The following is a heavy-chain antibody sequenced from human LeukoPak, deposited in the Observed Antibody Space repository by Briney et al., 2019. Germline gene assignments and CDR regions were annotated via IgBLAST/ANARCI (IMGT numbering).Heavy chain of an antibody. J-gene: IGHJ3*02. Sequence: SETLSLTCTVSGGSISTYYWSWIRQPPGKGLEWIGHIYYTGSTSYNPSLKSRVTISVDTSKNQFSLKLSSVTAADTAVYYCARGILTGPIYAFDIWGQGTMVTVSS. CDR1: GGSISTYY. V-gene: IGHV4-59*01. CDR2: IYYTGST. CDR3: ARGILTGPIYAFDI. D-gene: IGHD3-9*01.